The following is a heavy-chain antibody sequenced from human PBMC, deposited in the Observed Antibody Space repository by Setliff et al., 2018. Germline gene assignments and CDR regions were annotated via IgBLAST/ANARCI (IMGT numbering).Heavy chain of an antibody. V-gene: IGHV1-18*01. D-gene: IGHD3-10*01. J-gene: IGHJ4*02. CDR3: VTSTIIIYYFDF. CDR2: ISAYNGNA. CDR1: GYTFTSYG. Sequence: ASVKVSCKASGYTFTSYGISWVRQAPGQGLEWMGWISAYNGNANYAQKLQGRLTMTTDTSTSTAYVELRSLISDDTAVYYCVTSTIIIYYFDFWGQGTPVTVSS.